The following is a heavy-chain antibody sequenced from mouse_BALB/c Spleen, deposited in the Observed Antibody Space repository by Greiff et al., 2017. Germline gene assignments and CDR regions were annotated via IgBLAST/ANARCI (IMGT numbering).Heavy chain of an antibody. V-gene: IGHV1S81*02. Sequence: VQLQQSGAELVKPGASVKLSCKASGYTFTSYYMYWVKQRPGQGLEWIGEINPSNGGTNFNEKFKSKATLTVDKSSSTAYMQLSSLTSEDSAVYYCTRGRGGGLDYWGQGTTLTVSS. J-gene: IGHJ2*01. CDR2: INPSNGGT. D-gene: IGHD1-1*01. CDR1: GYTFTSYY. CDR3: TRGRGGGLDY.